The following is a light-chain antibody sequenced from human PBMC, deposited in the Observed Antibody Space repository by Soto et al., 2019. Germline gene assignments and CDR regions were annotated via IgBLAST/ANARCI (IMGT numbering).Light chain of an antibody. Sequence: DIQMTQSPSSLSASVGDRVTITCRASQDISNYLAWYQQIPGKVPKLLIYAASTLESGVPSRFSGSGSGTDFTLTISSLQPEDFATYYCQKYNGAPWTFGQGTKVEIK. J-gene: IGKJ1*01. CDR2: AAS. CDR3: QKYNGAPWT. V-gene: IGKV1-27*01. CDR1: QDISNY.